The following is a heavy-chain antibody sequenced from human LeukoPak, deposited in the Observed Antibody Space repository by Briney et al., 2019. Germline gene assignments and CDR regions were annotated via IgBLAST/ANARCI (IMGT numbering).Heavy chain of an antibody. V-gene: IGHV3-23*01. D-gene: IGHD3-9*01. CDR3: ARDGTYDISHYYYMDV. CDR2: ISGSGGST. CDR1: RFTFSSYA. J-gene: IGHJ6*03. Sequence: PGGSLRLSCATSRFTFSSYAMSWVRQAPGKGLEWVSAISGSGGSTYYADSVKGRFTISRDNSKNTLYLQMGSLRAEDMAVYYCARDGTYDISHYYYMDVWGKGTTVTISS.